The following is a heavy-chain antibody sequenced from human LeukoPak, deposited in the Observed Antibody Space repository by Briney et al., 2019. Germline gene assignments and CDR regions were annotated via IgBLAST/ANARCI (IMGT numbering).Heavy chain of an antibody. D-gene: IGHD2-2*01. CDR2: FDPEDGET. CDR1: AYTFTGYY. J-gene: IGHJ6*03. CDR3: ATAGVVAARGAYYMDV. Sequence: GASVKVSCKASAYTFTGYYMHWVRQAPGKGLEWMGGFDPEDGETIYAQKFQGRVTMTEDTSTDTAYMELSSLRSEDTAVYYCATAGVVAARGAYYMDVWGKGTTVTVSS. V-gene: IGHV1-24*01.